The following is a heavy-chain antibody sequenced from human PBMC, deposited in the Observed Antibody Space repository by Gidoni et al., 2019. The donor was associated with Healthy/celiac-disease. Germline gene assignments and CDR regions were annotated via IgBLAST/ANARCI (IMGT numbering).Heavy chain of an antibody. Sequence: EVQLVESGGGLVQPGRSLRLSCAASGFTFDDYAMHWVRQAPGKGLEWVSGISWNSGSIGYADSVKGRFTNSRDNAKNSLYLQMNSLRAEDTALYYCAKLGYGSGSYYFDYWGQGTLVTVSS. CDR1: GFTFDDYA. D-gene: IGHD3-10*01. V-gene: IGHV3-9*01. J-gene: IGHJ4*02. CDR3: AKLGYGSGSYYFDY. CDR2: ISWNSGSI.